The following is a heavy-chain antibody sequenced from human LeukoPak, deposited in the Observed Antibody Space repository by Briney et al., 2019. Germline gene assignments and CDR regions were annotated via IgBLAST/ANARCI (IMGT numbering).Heavy chain of an antibody. Sequence: PGRSLRLSCAASGFTFSSYGMHWVRQALGKGLEWVAVISYDGSIEYYADSVKGRFSISGDNSKNTLYLQMNSLRAEDTALYYCAKGISSGYFDYWGQGTLVTVSS. D-gene: IGHD3-22*01. J-gene: IGHJ4*02. CDR1: GFTFSSYG. CDR2: ISYDGSIE. V-gene: IGHV3-30*18. CDR3: AKGISSGYFDY.